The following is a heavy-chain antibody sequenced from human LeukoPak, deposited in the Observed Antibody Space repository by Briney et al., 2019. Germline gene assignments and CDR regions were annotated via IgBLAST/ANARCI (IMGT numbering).Heavy chain of an antibody. CDR3: AIDGDSWNDFDH. Sequence: GGSLRLSCVASGFSFSTSWMTWVRQAPGKGLEWVANIRKDGGEIYYVDSVKGRFTISRDNTKNSLYLQMNGLRVEDTAVYYCAIDGDSWNDFDHWGQGTLVTVSS. V-gene: IGHV3-7*01. CDR2: IRKDGGEI. CDR1: GFSFSTSW. J-gene: IGHJ4*02. D-gene: IGHD1-1*01.